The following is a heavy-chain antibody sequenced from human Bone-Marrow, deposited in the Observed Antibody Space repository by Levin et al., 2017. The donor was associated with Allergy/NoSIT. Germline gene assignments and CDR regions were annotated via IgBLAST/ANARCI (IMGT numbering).Heavy chain of an antibody. Sequence: GGPLRLSCAASGFTFSSYSMNWVRQAPGKGLEWVSSISSSSSYIYYADSVKGRFTISRDNAKNSLYLQMNSLRAEDTAVYYCARDSELDYYGMDVWGQGTTVTVSS. CDR3: ARDSELDYYGMDV. CDR1: GFTFSSYS. CDR2: ISSSSSYI. J-gene: IGHJ6*02. D-gene: IGHD6-6*01. V-gene: IGHV3-21*01.